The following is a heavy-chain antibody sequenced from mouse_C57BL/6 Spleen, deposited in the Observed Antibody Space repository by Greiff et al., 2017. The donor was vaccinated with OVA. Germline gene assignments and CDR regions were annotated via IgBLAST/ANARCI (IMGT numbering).Heavy chain of an antibody. CDR2: ISDGGSYT. Sequence: EVKLMESGGGLVKPGGSLKLSCAASGFTFSSYAMSWVRQTPEKRLEWVATISDGGSYTYYPDNVKGRFTISRDNAKNNLYLQMSHLKSEDTAMYYCARGGMITTGYWYFDVWGTGTTVTVSS. V-gene: IGHV5-4*03. CDR3: ARGGMITTGYWYFDV. CDR1: GFTFSSYA. D-gene: IGHD2-4*01. J-gene: IGHJ1*03.